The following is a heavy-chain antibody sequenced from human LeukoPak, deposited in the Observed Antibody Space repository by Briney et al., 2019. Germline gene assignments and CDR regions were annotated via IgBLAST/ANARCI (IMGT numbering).Heavy chain of an antibody. CDR1: GYTFTGYY. Sequence: ASVKVSCKAPGYTFTGYYMHWVRQAPGQGLEWMGRINPNSGGTNYAQKFQGRVTMTRDTSISTAYMELSRLRSDDTAVYYCARGDGSSWSGYWFDTWGQGILVTVSS. CDR3: ARGDGSSWSGYWFDT. J-gene: IGHJ5*02. V-gene: IGHV1-2*06. CDR2: INPNSGGT. D-gene: IGHD6-13*01.